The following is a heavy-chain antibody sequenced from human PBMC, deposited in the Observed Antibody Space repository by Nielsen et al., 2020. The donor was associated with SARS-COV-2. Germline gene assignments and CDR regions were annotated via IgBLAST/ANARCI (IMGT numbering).Heavy chain of an antibody. Sequence: ASVKVSCKASGYTFTSYGISWVRQAPGQGLEWMGWISAYNGNTNYAQKLQGRVTMTTDTSTSTAYMELRSLRSDDTAVYYCAKDSDVEDTAMVYDYYYYGMDVWGQGTTVTVSS. J-gene: IGHJ6*02. D-gene: IGHD5-18*01. CDR3: AKDSDVEDTAMVYDYYYYGMDV. V-gene: IGHV1-18*01. CDR2: ISAYNGNT. CDR1: GYTFTSYG.